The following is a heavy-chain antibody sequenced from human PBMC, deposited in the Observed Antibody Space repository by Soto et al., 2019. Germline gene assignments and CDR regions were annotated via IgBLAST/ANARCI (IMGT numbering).Heavy chain of an antibody. D-gene: IGHD3-3*01. CDR1: GFSLYISA. Sequence: QLGGSLRLSCAACGFSLYISAMSWVRQAPGKGLEWVSAISGSGGSTYYADSVKGRFTISRDNSKNTLYLQMNSLRAEDTAVYYSAKEPLRFLSPRNWFDPWGQGTLVTVSS. J-gene: IGHJ5*02. V-gene: IGHV3-23*01. CDR3: AKEPLRFLSPRNWFDP. CDR2: ISGSGGST.